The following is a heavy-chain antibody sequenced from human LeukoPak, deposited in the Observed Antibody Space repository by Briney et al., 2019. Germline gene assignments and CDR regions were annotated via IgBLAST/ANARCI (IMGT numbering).Heavy chain of an antibody. D-gene: IGHD6-13*01. CDR1: GYTFTTYA. CDR3: ARDQRGGATGFDY. Sequence: ASVKVSCKASGYTFTTYAMNWVRQAPGQGLEWMGWINTNTGNPTSARGFTGRFVFSLDTSVSTAYLQISSLKAEDTAVYYCARDQRGGATGFDYWGQGTLVTVSS. V-gene: IGHV7-4-1*02. CDR2: INTNTGNP. J-gene: IGHJ4*02.